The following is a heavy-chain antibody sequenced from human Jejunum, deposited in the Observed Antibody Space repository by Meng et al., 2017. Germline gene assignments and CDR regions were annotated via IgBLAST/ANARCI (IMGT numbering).Heavy chain of an antibody. J-gene: IGHJ4*02. CDR3: ARGYCISTTCYFDS. Sequence: GLLPGSGPGLVRPSETLSLTCTVSGGSVSSTNCYWSWIRQPPGKGLEWIGYRYYSGSTNYNPSLKSRVTISVDTSKSQFSLKLFSVTAADTAVYYCARGYCISTTCYFDSWGQGTLVTVSS. CDR2: RYYSGST. D-gene: IGHD2-2*01. CDR1: GGSVSSTNCY. V-gene: IGHV4-61*01.